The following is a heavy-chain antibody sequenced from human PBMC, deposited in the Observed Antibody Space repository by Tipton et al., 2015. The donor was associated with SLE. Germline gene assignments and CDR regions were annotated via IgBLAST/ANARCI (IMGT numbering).Heavy chain of an antibody. D-gene: IGHD3-16*01. CDR3: AREPQVGVYDAFDI. J-gene: IGHJ3*02. CDR2: TYYRSKWYN. V-gene: IGHV6-1*01. CDR1: GDSVSSNSAA. Sequence: LRLSCAISGDSVSSNSAAWNWIRQSPSRGLEWLGRTYYRSKWYNDYAVSVKSRITINPDTSKNQFSLQLNSVTPEDTAVYYCAREPQVGVYDAFDIWGQGTMVTVSS.